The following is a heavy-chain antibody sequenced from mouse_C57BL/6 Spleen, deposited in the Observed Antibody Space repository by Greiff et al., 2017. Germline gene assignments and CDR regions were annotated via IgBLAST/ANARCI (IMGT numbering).Heavy chain of an antibody. V-gene: IGHV1-54*01. CDR3: ARGRDGYYVDYYAMDY. Sequence: QVQLKQSGAELVRPGTSVKVSCKASGYAFTNYLIEWVKQRPGQGLEWIGVINPGSGGTNYNEKFKGKATLTADKSSSTAYMQLSSLTSEDSAVYFCARGRDGYYVDYYAMDYWGQGTSVTVSS. CDR1: GYAFTNYL. J-gene: IGHJ4*01. CDR2: INPGSGGT. D-gene: IGHD2-3*01.